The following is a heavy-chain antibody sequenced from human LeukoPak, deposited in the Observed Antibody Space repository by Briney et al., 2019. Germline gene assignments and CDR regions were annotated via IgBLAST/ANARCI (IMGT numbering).Heavy chain of an antibody. Sequence: ASVKVSCKASGYTFTSYGISWVRQAPGQGLEWMGWISAYNGNTNYAQKLQGRVTKTTDTSTSTAYMELRSLRSDDTAVYYCARVMNVAAAGNEYYYYGMDVWGQGTTVTVSS. J-gene: IGHJ6*02. CDR2: ISAYNGNT. CDR3: ARVMNVAAAGNEYYYYGMDV. V-gene: IGHV1-18*01. D-gene: IGHD6-13*01. CDR1: GYTFTSYG.